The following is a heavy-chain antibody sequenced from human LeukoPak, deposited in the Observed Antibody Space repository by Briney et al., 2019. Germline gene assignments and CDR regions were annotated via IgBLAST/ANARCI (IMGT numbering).Heavy chain of an antibody. J-gene: IGHJ3*02. CDR2: VTSDAHT. CDR3: AKAYCSSTSCYKGDDAFDI. Sequence: LPGGSLRLSCTASGFTFSDYTMTWVRQAPGKGLEWVSSVTSDAHTHYTDSVKGRFTISRDNSKNTLYLQMNSLRAEDTAVYYCAKAYCSSTSCYKGDDAFDIWGQGTMVTVSS. D-gene: IGHD2-2*02. V-gene: IGHV3-23*01. CDR1: GFTFSDYT.